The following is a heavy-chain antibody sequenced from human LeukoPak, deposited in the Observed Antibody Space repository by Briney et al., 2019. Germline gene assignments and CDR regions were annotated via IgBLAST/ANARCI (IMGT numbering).Heavy chain of an antibody. CDR2: ISYDGSNK. Sequence: PGGSLRLSCAASGFTFSSYAMSWVRQAPGKGLEWVAVISYDGSNKYYADSVKGRFTISRDNSKNTLYLQMNSLRAEDTAVYYCARAGGYCSSTSCYEPDYWGQGTLVTVSS. CDR3: ARAGGYCSSTSCYEPDY. J-gene: IGHJ4*02. D-gene: IGHD2-2*01. V-gene: IGHV3-30-3*01. CDR1: GFTFSSYA.